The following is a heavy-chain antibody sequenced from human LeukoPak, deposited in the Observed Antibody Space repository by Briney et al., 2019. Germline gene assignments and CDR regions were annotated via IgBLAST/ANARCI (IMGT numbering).Heavy chain of an antibody. CDR1: GFTVSSKY. CDR2: IYSSDNT. V-gene: IGHV3-53*01. Sequence: GGSLRLSCAASGFTVSSKYMSWVRQAPGKGLEWVSVIYSSDNTYYADSVRGRFTISRDSSKNTLYLQMNSLRAEDTAIYYCAREGTYFFDTSGYHDASDIWGQGTMVTVSS. J-gene: IGHJ3*02. D-gene: IGHD3-22*01. CDR3: AREGTYFFDTSGYHDASDI.